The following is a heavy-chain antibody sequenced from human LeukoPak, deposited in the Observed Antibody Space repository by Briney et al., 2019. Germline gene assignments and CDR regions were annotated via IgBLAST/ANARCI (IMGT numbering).Heavy chain of an antibody. J-gene: IGHJ5*02. CDR1: GGSISSGDYY. CDR3: ARPYYYDSRIDP. Sequence: PSETLSLTCTVSGGSISSGDYYWSWIRQPPGKGLEWIGYMYYSGSTYYNPSLKSRVAISVDTSKNQFSLKLSSVTAADTAVYYCARPYYYDSRIDPWGQGTLVTVSS. CDR2: MYYSGST. D-gene: IGHD3-22*01. V-gene: IGHV4-30-4*01.